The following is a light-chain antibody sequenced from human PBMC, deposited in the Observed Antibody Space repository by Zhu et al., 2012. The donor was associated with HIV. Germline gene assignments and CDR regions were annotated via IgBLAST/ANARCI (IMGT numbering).Light chain of an antibody. V-gene: IGKV1-9*01. CDR1: QGIDTY. CDR3: QQLHTYPLT. Sequence: DIQLTQSPSFLSASVGDRVTITCRASQGIDTYLAWYQQKPGKAPKLLSYDASTLQNEVPSRFSVSGSGTQFTLTISSLQPEDFATYYCQQLHTYPLTFGQGTRLEI. J-gene: IGKJ5*01. CDR2: DAS.